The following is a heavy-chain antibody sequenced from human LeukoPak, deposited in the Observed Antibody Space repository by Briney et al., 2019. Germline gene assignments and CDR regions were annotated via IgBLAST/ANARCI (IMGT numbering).Heavy chain of an antibody. CDR1: GYTFTNFG. CDR3: ARDDSAD. Sequence: ASVKVSCKASGYTFTNFGISWVRQAPGQGLEWMRWISGYNDNPNYAQKLQGRVTLTTDTSTSTAYMELRSLRYDDTAVYYCARDDSADWGQGTLVTVSS. J-gene: IGHJ4*02. CDR2: ISGYNDNP. V-gene: IGHV1-18*01. D-gene: IGHD2-21*01.